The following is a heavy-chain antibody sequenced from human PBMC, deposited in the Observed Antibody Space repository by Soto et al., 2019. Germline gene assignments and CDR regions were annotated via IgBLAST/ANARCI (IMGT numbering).Heavy chain of an antibody. CDR3: ATGYSAYDWDNH. V-gene: IGHV3-15*07. CDR1: GFTFNEAW. CDR2: IEREVDGGTT. Sequence: EVQLVESGGGLVKPGGSLRLSCAASGFTFNEAWMNWVRQAPGKGLEWVGRIEREVDGGTTEYAAPVKGRFIISRDDSKNTLYLQMNSLKTEDTAVYYCATGYSAYDWDNHWGQGTLVTVSS. J-gene: IGHJ4*02. D-gene: IGHD5-12*01.